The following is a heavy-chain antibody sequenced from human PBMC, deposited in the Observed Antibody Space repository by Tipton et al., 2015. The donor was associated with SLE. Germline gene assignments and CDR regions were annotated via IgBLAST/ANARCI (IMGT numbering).Heavy chain of an antibody. Sequence: EVKKPGSSVKVSCKASEGTFSSYAISWVRQAPGQGLEWMGGIIPIFGTANYAQKFQGRVTITADESTSTAYMGLSSLRPESTAVYYCARVRVAAADPFGYWGQGSLVTVSS. CDR1: EGTFSSYA. J-gene: IGHJ4*02. CDR2: IIPIFGTA. D-gene: IGHD6-13*01. CDR3: ARVRVAAADPFGY. V-gene: IGHV1-69*01.